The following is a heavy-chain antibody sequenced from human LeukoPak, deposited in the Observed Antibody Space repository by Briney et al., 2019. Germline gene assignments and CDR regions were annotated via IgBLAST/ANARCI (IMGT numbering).Heavy chain of an antibody. CDR3: ARHRTTGTLHAAFDI. Sequence: ASVKLSCKASGYTFTSYGISWVRQAPGQGLEWMGWISAYNGNTNYAQKLQGRVTMTTDTSTSTAYMQLRRPRSDDPAVYYCARHRTTGTLHAAFDIWGQGTLLTASS. D-gene: IGHD1-1*01. V-gene: IGHV1-18*01. CDR2: ISAYNGNT. CDR1: GYTFTSYG. J-gene: IGHJ3*02.